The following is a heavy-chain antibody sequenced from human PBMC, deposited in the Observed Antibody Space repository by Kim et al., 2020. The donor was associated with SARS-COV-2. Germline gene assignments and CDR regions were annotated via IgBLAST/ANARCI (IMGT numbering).Heavy chain of an antibody. Sequence: GGSLRLSCAASGFTFSSYSMNWVRQAPGKGLEWVSSISSSSSYIYYADSVKGRFTISRDNAKNSLYLQMNSLRAEDTAVYYCARDRARWLQRTDAFDIWGQGTMVTVSS. J-gene: IGHJ3*02. V-gene: IGHV3-21*01. CDR3: ARDRARWLQRTDAFDI. D-gene: IGHD5-12*01. CDR2: ISSSSSYI. CDR1: GFTFSSYS.